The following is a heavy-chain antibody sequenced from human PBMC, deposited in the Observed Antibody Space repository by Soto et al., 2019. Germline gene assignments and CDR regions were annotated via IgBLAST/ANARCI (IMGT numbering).Heavy chain of an antibody. CDR1: GFTFSSYA. Sequence: QAGGSLRLSCAASGFTFSSYAMSWVRQAPGKGLEWVSAISGSGGSTYYADSVKGRFTISRDNSKNTLYLQMNSLRAEDTAVYYCAKDLAAGKYYYYYYGMDVWGQGTTVTVSS. CDR3: AKDLAAGKYYYYYYGMDV. V-gene: IGHV3-23*01. J-gene: IGHJ6*02. CDR2: ISGSGGST. D-gene: IGHD6-13*01.